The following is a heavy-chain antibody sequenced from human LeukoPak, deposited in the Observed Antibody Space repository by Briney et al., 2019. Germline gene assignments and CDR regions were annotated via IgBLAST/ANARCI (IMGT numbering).Heavy chain of an antibody. Sequence: GGSLRLSCAASGFTFSSYWTSWVRQAPGKGLEWVANIKQDGSEKYYVDSVKGRFTISRDNAKNSLYLQMNSLRAEDTAVYYCARLFDYWGQGTLVTVSS. CDR3: ARLFDY. J-gene: IGHJ4*02. V-gene: IGHV3-7*01. CDR1: GFTFSSYW. CDR2: IKQDGSEK.